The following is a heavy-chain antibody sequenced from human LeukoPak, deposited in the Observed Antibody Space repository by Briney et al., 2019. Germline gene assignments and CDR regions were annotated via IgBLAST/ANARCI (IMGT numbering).Heavy chain of an antibody. V-gene: IGHV4-4*02. D-gene: IGHD3-10*01. CDR2: IHHSGSI. Sequence: PSGTLSLTCAVSGVSISSNLWWTWVRQPPGKGLEWIAEIHHSGSINYNPSLKSRVTISVDKAKNQFSLNLNSVTAADTAVYYCARGGDRSFDYWGQGTLVTVSS. J-gene: IGHJ4*02. CDR1: GVSISSNLW. CDR3: ARGGDRSFDY.